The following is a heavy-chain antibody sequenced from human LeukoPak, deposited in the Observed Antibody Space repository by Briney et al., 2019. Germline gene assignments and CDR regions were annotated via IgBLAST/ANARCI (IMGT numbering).Heavy chain of an antibody. CDR2: ISGSGGST. J-gene: IGHJ4*02. Sequence: GGSLRLCCAASGFTFSSYAMSWVRQAPGKGLEWVSAISGSGGSTYYADSVKGRFTISRDNSKNTLYLQMNSLRAEDTAVYYCAKDRKSVGATYFDCWGQGTLVTVSS. V-gene: IGHV3-23*01. D-gene: IGHD1-26*01. CDR1: GFTFSSYA. CDR3: AKDRKSVGATYFDC.